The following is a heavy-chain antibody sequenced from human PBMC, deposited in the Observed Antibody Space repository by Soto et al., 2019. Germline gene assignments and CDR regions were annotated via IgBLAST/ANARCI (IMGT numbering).Heavy chain of an antibody. CDR3: TSDSCVADQLDRYDF. Sequence: GGSLRLSCTASGFTFGDYAMSWFRQAPGKGLEWVGFIRSKAYGGTTEYAASVKGRFTISRDDSKSIAYLQMNSLKTEDTGVYYCTSDSCVADQLDRYDFWGRGTLVTVSS. CDR2: IRSKAYGGTT. CDR1: GFTFGDYA. D-gene: IGHD2-15*01. J-gene: IGHJ4*01. V-gene: IGHV3-49*03.